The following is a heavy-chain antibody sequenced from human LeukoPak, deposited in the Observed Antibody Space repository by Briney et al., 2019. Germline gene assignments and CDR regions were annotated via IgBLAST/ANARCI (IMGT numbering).Heavy chain of an antibody. CDR3: AKDHGGSHYPNWFDP. V-gene: IGHV3-30*18. CDR2: ISYDESNK. J-gene: IGHJ5*02. D-gene: IGHD1-26*01. Sequence: GGSLRLSCGASGFIFSSYGMHWVRQAPGKGLEWVAVISYDESNKYYADSVEGRFTISRDNSKNTLYLHLNSLRTEDTAVYYCAKDHGGSHYPNWFDPWGQGTLVTVSS. CDR1: GFIFSSYG.